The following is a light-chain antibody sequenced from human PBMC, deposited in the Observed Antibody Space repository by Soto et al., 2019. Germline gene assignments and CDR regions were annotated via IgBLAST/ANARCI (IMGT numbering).Light chain of an antibody. CDR1: QTVNTW. V-gene: IGKV1-5*01. CDR3: QQYRSYPPEGLT. CDR2: DAS. Sequence: DIQLTQSPSTLSASVGERVTITCRASQTVNTWLAWYQHKPGKAPKLLIYDASVLETGVPSRFSGFSSGTEFTLTISSLQADDFATYFCQQYRSYPPEGLTFGGGTKVEI. J-gene: IGKJ4*01.